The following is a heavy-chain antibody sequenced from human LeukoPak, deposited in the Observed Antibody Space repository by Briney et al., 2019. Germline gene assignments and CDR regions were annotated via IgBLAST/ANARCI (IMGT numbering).Heavy chain of an antibody. J-gene: IGHJ4*02. CDR1: GFTFSSYA. CDR3: AKYDLSSSWTRTGFDY. V-gene: IGHV3-23*01. D-gene: IGHD6-13*01. CDR2: ISGSGGST. Sequence: PGGSLRLSCAASGFTFSSYAMSWVRQAPGKGLEWVSAISGSGGSTYYADSVKGRFTISRDNSKNTLYLQMNSLRVEDTAIYYCAKYDLSSSWTRTGFDYWGQGTLVTVSS.